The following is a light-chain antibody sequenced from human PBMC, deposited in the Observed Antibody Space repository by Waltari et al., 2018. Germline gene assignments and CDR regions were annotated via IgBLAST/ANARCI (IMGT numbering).Light chain of an antibody. CDR1: SSDVGSYNL. J-gene: IGLJ3*02. V-gene: IGLV2-23*01. Sequence: SALTQPASVSGSPGQSITISCTGTSSDVGSYNLVSWYQQHPGKAPKLMIYEGSKRPSGVSNRFSGSKSGNTASLTISGLQAEDEADYYCCSYAGSRTDWVFGGGTKLTVL. CDR2: EGS. CDR3: CSYAGSRTDWV.